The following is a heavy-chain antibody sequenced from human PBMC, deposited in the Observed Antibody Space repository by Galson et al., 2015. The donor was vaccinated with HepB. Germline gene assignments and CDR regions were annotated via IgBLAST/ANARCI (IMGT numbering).Heavy chain of an antibody. V-gene: IGHV3-66*01. J-gene: IGHJ2*01. CDR2: IYSGGST. CDR3: ASSWITMVAWYFDL. CDR1: GFTVSSNY. Sequence: SLRLSCAASGFTVSSNYMSWVRQAPGKGLEWVSVIYSGGSTYYADSVKGRFTISRDNSKNTLYLQMNSLRAEDTAVYYCASSWITMVAWYFDLWGRGTLVTVSS. D-gene: IGHD3-10*01.